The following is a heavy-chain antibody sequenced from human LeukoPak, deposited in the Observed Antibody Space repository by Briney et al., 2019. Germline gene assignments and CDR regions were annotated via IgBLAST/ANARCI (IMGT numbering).Heavy chain of an antibody. J-gene: IGHJ4*02. Sequence: PGGSLRLSCAASGFTFSGSAMHWVRQASGKGLEWVGRIRSKANSYATAYAASVKGRFTISRDDSKNTAYLQMNSLKTEDTAVYYCSGDRPDYGDLDYWGQGTRDTVSS. CDR3: SGDRPDYGDLDY. V-gene: IGHV3-73*01. CDR2: IRSKANSYAT. D-gene: IGHD4-17*01. CDR1: GFTFSGSA.